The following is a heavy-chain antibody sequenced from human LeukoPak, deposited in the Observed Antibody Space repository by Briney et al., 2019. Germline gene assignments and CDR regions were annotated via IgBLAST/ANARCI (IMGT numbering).Heavy chain of an antibody. CDR2: IYSGGST. CDR1: GFTVSSNY. V-gene: IGHV3-53*01. Sequence: GGSLRLSCAASGFTVSSNYMSWVRQAPGKGLEWVSVIYSGGSTYYADSVKGRFTIPRDNAKNSLYLQMNSLRDEDTAVYYCARDLVGATAYWGQGTLVTVSS. D-gene: IGHD1-26*01. CDR3: ARDLVGATAY. J-gene: IGHJ4*02.